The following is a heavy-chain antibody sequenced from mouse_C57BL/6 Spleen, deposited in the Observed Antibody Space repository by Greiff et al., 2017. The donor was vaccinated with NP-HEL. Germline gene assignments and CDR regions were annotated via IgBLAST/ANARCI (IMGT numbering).Heavy chain of an antibody. CDR3: ASDDYDWYFDV. V-gene: IGHV1-72*01. J-gene: IGHJ1*03. Sequence: QVQLQQPGAELVKPGASVKLSCKASGYTFTSYWMHWVKQRPGRGLEWIGRIDPNSGGTKYNEKFKSKATLTVDKPSSTAYMQLISLTSEDSAVYYCASDDYDWYFDVWGTGTTVTVSS. CDR2: IDPNSGGT. CDR1: GYTFTSYW. D-gene: IGHD2-4*01.